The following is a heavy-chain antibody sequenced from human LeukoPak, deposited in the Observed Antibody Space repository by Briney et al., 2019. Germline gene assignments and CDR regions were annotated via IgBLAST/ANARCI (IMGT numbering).Heavy chain of an antibody. Sequence: GGSLRLSCAASGFTFSSYAITWVRQAPGKGLEWVSAVSSNGAKTYYADSVKGRFIISRDNSKNTLSLQLNSLRPEDTALYYCAKHFCTGLDRSLFDSWGQGTLVTVSS. D-gene: IGHD3/OR15-3a*01. CDR3: AKHFCTGLDRSLFDS. V-gene: IGHV3-23*01. J-gene: IGHJ4*02. CDR2: VSSNGAKT. CDR1: GFTFSSYA.